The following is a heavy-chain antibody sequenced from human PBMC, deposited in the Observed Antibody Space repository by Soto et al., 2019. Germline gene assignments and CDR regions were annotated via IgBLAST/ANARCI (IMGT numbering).Heavy chain of an antibody. J-gene: IGHJ3*02. CDR2: INIYGSST. CDR1: GFTFSRYW. D-gene: IGHD2-15*01. CDR3: ERGRIGDLNDDFDI. V-gene: IGHV3-74*01. Sequence: GGSLRLSCSASGFTFSRYWMHWVRQAPGKGLVWVSRINIYGSSTDYADSVKGRFTISRDNAKNTLYLQMNSLRVEDTAVYYCERGRIGDLNDDFDIRGQGTMVTVS.